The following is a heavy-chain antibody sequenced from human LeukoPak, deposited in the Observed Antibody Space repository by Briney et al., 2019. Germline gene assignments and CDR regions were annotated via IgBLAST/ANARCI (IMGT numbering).Heavy chain of an antibody. D-gene: IGHD3-10*01. CDR3: ARRHGSGSFDY. Sequence: SETLSLTCTVSGGSISSYYWSWVRQPPGKGLEWIGYIYTSGSTNYNPSLKSRVTISVDTSKNQFSLKLSSVTAADTAVYYCARRHGSGSFDYWGQGTLVTVSS. CDR2: IYTSGST. J-gene: IGHJ4*02. V-gene: IGHV4-4*09. CDR1: GGSISSYY.